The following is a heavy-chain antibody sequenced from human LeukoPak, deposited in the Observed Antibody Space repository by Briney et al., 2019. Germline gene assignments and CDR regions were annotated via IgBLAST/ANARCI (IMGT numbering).Heavy chain of an antibody. Sequence: SETLSLTCTVSGYSLSSGYYWGWIRQPAGKGLEWIGRIYTSGSTNYNPSLKSRVTMSVGTSKNQFSLKLSSVTAADTAVYYCAVSTGFGELAYWGQGTLVTVSS. CDR3: AVSTGFGELAY. CDR1: GYSLSSGYY. CDR2: IYTSGST. D-gene: IGHD3-10*01. J-gene: IGHJ4*02. V-gene: IGHV4-4*07.